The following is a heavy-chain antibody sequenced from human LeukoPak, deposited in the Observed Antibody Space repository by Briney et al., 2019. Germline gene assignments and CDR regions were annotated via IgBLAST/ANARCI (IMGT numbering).Heavy chain of an antibody. CDR2: IYYSGST. Sequence: PSETLSLTCIVCGGPIRSYYWSWLRQPPGKGPEWIGYIYYSGSTNYNPSLKCRVTISIDTSKNQFSLKLSSATAADKAVYYCARKPYSSGYYFFDFWGQGTLVTVSS. CDR3: ARKPYSSGYYFFDF. V-gene: IGHV4-59*01. D-gene: IGHD3-22*01. CDR1: GGPIRSYY. J-gene: IGHJ4*02.